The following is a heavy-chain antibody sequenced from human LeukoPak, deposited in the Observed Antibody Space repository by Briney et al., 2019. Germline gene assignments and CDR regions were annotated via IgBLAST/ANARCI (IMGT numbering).Heavy chain of an antibody. D-gene: IGHD4-11*01. J-gene: IGHJ6*03. CDR3: ARDQKVPNNNFRYYYYMDV. V-gene: IGHV4-4*07. Sequence: SETLSLTCTVSGGSISPYHWSWIRQPAEKGLERIGRIYPSGSTNYNLSLKDRVTISVDRSKNQFSLKLSSVTAADTALYYCARDQKVPNNNFRYYYYMDVWGKGTTVTVSS. CDR1: GGSISPYH. CDR2: IYPSGST.